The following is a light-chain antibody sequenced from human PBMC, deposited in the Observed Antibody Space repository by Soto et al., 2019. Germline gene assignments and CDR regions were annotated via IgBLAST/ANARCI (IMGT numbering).Light chain of an antibody. CDR2: DDS. Sequence: SYELTQPPSVSVAPGQTASITCGGNNIGSKSVHWYQQRPGQAPVLVVSDDSDRPSGIPERFSGSNSGNTATLTISGVAAGDEADYYCQLWDSSNDSGVFGGGTKLTVL. CDR1: NIGSKS. CDR3: QLWDSSNDSGV. J-gene: IGLJ2*01. V-gene: IGLV3-21*02.